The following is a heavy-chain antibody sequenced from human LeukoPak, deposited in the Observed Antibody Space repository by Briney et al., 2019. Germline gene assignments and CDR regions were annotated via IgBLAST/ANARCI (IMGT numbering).Heavy chain of an antibody. D-gene: IGHD3-10*01. CDR3: ARWGGRYYYGSGTHRVFDP. CDR2: INHSGST. V-gene: IGHV4-34*01. Sequence: SETLSLTCAVYGGSFSGYYWSWIRQPPGKGLEWIGEINHSGSTNYNPSLKSRVTISVDTSKNQFSLKLSSVTAADTAVYYCARWGGRYYYGSGTHRVFDPWGQGTLVTVSS. J-gene: IGHJ5*02. CDR1: GGSFSGYY.